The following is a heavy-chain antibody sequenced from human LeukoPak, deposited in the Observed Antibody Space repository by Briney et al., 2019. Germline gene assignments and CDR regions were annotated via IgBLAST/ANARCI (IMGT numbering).Heavy chain of an antibody. J-gene: IGHJ4*02. CDR2: IYHSGST. V-gene: IGHV4-30-2*01. CDR3: ARTRVSATLHY. CDR1: GGSISSGGYY. Sequence: NSSETLSLTCTVSGGSISSGGYYWSWLRQPPGKGLEWIGYIYHSGSTYYNPSLKSRVTISVDRSKNQFSLKLSSVTAADTAVYYCARTRVSATLHYWGQGILVTVSS. D-gene: IGHD2-15*01.